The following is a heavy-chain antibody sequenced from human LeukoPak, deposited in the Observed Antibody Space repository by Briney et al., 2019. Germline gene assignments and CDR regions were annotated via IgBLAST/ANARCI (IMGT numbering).Heavy chain of an antibody. CDR2: IIPIFGTA. J-gene: IGHJ4*02. Sequence: ASVKVSCKASGGTFSSYGISWVRQAPGQGLEWMGGIIPIFGTANYAQKFQGRVTITADESTSTAYMELSRLRSEDTAVYYCAVQYRGYSSSPGAFDYWGQGTLVTVSS. V-gene: IGHV1-69*13. CDR1: GGTFSSYG. CDR3: AVQYRGYSSSPGAFDY. D-gene: IGHD6-13*01.